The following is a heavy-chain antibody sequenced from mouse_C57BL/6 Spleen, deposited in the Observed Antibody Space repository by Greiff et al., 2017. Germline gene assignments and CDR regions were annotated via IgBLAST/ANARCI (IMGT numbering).Heavy chain of an antibody. CDR1: GYTFTSYG. Sequence: QVQLQQSGAELARPGASVKLSCKASGYTFTSYGISWVKQRTGQGLEWIGEIYPRSGNTYYNEKFKGKATLTADKSSSTAYMELRRLTSEDSAVYFCARCSSGFDYWGQGTTLTVSS. CDR3: ARCSSGFDY. V-gene: IGHV1-81*01. CDR2: IYPRSGNT. J-gene: IGHJ2*01. D-gene: IGHD3-2*02.